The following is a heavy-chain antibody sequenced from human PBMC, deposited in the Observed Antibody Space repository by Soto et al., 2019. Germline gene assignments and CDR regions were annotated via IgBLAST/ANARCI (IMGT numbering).Heavy chain of an antibody. J-gene: IGHJ4*02. D-gene: IGHD6-19*01. CDR2: ISAYNNNA. CDR3: ARDMFPLRSGPGFFAY. Sequence: QVQLVQSGAEVKKPGASVKVSCKASGYTFRNFGFNWVRQAPGQGLEWMGWISAYNNNANYAQILQGRVTLTTDTSTSTSYMELRSLRSDDTAVYYCARDMFPLRSGPGFFAYWGQGTLVPVSS. CDR1: GYTFRNFG. V-gene: IGHV1-18*01.